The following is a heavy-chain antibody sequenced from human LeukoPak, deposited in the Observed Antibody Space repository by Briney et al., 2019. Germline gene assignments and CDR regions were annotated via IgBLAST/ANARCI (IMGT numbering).Heavy chain of an antibody. D-gene: IGHD3-9*01. V-gene: IGHV4-59*08. CDR3: ARHKPDVGGYFDWSLYWYFDL. Sequence: SETLSLTCTVSGGSISSYYWSWIRQPPGKGLEWIGYIYYSGSTNYNPSLKSRVTISVDTSKNQFSLKLSSVTAADTAVYYCARHKPDVGGYFDWSLYWYFDLWGRGTLVTVSS. J-gene: IGHJ2*01. CDR2: IYYSGST. CDR1: GGSISSYY.